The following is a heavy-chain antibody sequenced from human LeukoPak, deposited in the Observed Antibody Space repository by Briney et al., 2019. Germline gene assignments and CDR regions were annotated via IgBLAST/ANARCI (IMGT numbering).Heavy chain of an antibody. Sequence: PSETLSLTCTVSGGSISSSPYYWGWIRQPPGKGLEWIGSIYYSGTTHYSPSLESRVTISVDTSKNQFSLKLASVTATDTAIYYCAKGAGGFSYYNWFDPWGQGTLVTVSS. D-gene: IGHD5-18*01. CDR3: AKGAGGFSYYNWFDP. CDR1: GGSISSSPYY. V-gene: IGHV4-39*07. J-gene: IGHJ5*02. CDR2: IYYSGTT.